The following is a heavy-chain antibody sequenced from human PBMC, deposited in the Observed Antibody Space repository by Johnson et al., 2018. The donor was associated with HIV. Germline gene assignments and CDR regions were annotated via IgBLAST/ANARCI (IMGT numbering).Heavy chain of an antibody. CDR2: IKQDGSEK. CDR3: ARQLATGDDAFDI. V-gene: IGHV3-7*01. D-gene: IGHD7-27*01. CDR1: GFTFSSYW. J-gene: IGHJ3*02. Sequence: VQLVESGGGLVQPGGSLRLSCAASGFTFSSYWMSWVRQAPGKGLEWVANIKQDGSEKYYVDSVKGRFTISRDNAKNSLYLQMNSLRAEDTAVYYCARQLATGDDAFDIWGQGTVVAVSS.